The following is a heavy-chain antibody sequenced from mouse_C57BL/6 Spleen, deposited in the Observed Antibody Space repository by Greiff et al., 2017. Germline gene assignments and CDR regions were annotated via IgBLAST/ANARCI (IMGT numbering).Heavy chain of an antibody. CDR2: IYPGSGNT. J-gene: IGHJ2*01. D-gene: IGHD2-3*01. CDR1: GYTFTDYY. CDR3: ARGTDGFDY. V-gene: IGHV1-76*01. Sequence: VKLQESGAELVRPGASVKLSCKASGYTFTDYYINWVKQRPGQGLEWIARIYPGSGNTYYNEKFKGKATLTAEKSSSTAYMQLSSLTSEDSAVYFCARGTDGFDYWGQGTTLTVSS.